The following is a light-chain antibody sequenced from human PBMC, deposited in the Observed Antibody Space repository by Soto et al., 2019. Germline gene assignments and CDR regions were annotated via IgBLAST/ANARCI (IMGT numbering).Light chain of an antibody. CDR1: SGSIASNY. CDR2: EDN. CDR3: QSYDGSNHV. V-gene: IGLV6-57*02. J-gene: IGLJ1*01. Sequence: NFMLTQPHSVSESPGKTVTISCTGSSGSIASNYVQWYQQRPGSAPTTVIYEDNQRPSGVPDRFSGSIDSSSNSASLTISGLKTEDEADYYCQSYDGSNHVFGTGAKVTVL.